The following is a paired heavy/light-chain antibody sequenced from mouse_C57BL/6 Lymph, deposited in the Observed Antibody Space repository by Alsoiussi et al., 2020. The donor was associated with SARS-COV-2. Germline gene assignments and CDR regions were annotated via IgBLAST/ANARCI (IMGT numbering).Heavy chain of an antibody. CDR2: IYWDDDK. Sequence: QVTLKESGPGILQSSQTLSLTCSFSGFSLSTSGMGVSWIRQPSGKGLEWLAHIYWDDDKRYNPSLKSRLTISKDTSRNQVFLKITSVDTADTATYYCARKYYGSRYAMDYWGQGTSVTVSS. D-gene: IGHD1-1*01. V-gene: IGHV8-12*01. CDR1: GFSLSTSGMG. J-gene: IGHJ4*01. CDR3: ARKYYGSRYAMDY.
Light chain of an antibody. J-gene: IGKJ2*01. CDR3: QQWSSNPPT. CDR2: ATS. V-gene: IGKV4-72*01. Sequence: QIVLSQSPAILSASPGEKVTMTCRATSSVSYMHWYQQKPGSSPKPWIYATSNLASGVPARFSGSGSGTSYSLTISRVEAEDAATYYCQQWSSNPPTFGGGTKLEIK. CDR1: SSVSY.